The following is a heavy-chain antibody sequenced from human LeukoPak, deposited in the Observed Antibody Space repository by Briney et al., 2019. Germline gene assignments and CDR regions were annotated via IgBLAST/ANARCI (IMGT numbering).Heavy chain of an antibody. Sequence: HTGGSLRLSCAASGFTFSSYWMHWVRQAPGKGLMWVSQISPDGSQTFYADSVKGRFTISRDNAKNTLFLQMDSLRAEDTALYYCVRSLRSADFWGQGTLVTVSS. CDR1: GFTFSSYW. V-gene: IGHV3-74*01. CDR2: ISPDGSQT. J-gene: IGHJ4*02. CDR3: VRSLRSADF.